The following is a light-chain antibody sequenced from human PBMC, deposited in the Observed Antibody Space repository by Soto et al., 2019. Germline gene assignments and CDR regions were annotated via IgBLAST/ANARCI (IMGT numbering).Light chain of an antibody. CDR3: CSYVTGSTFDVV. Sequence: QSALTQPASVSGSPGQSMTISCTGTSSDVGNSNLVSWYQQHPGRAPKLMIYEGSKRPSGVSNRFSGSKSGNTASLTISGLQAEDEGDYHWCSYVTGSTFDVVFGGGTKVTVL. CDR2: EGS. V-gene: IGLV2-23*03. CDR1: SSDVGNSNL. J-gene: IGLJ2*01.